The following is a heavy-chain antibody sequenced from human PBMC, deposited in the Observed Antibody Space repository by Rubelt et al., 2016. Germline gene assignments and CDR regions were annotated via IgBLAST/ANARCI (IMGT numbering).Heavy chain of an antibody. Sequence: QVQLVQSGAEVKKPGASVKVSCKASAYTFTDYYMHWVRQAPGQGLEWMGWINPNSGDTNYAQKFQGRVTMTRDTSISTAYMELSRLRSDDTAVYYCARDVDWGPDVWGQGTLVTVSS. CDR1: AYTFTDYY. V-gene: IGHV1-2*02. CDR3: ARDVDWGPDV. CDR2: INPNSGDT. J-gene: IGHJ4*02. D-gene: IGHD3-16*01.